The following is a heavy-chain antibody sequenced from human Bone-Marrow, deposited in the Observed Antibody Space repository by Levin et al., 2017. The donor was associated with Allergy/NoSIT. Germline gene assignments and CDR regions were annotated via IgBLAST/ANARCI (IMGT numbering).Heavy chain of an antibody. D-gene: IGHD6-13*01. Sequence: EASVKVSCRASGYTFSSYNMHWVRQAPGEGLEWMGILNPRGDITTYAQKFQGRVTVTGDTSTSTVYMELSSLRSEDTAVYYCARVAAGPFWYFDLWGRGTVVTVSS. CDR3: ARVAAGPFWYFDL. J-gene: IGHJ2*01. V-gene: IGHV1-46*01. CDR1: GYTFSSYN. CDR2: LNPRGDIT.